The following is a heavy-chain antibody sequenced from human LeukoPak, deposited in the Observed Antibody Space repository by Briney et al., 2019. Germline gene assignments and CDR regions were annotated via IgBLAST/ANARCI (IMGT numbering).Heavy chain of an antibody. D-gene: IGHD2-2*01. J-gene: IGHJ3*02. CDR2: INHSGST. CDR3: ARLGSIVVVPAAKYDDAFDI. V-gene: IGHV4-34*01. Sequence: SETLSLTCAVYGGSFSGYYWSWIRQPPGKGLEWIGEINHSGSTKYNPSLKSRVTISVDTSKNQFSLKLSSVTAADTAVYYCARLGSIVVVPAAKYDDAFDIWGQGTMVTVSS. CDR1: GGSFSGYY.